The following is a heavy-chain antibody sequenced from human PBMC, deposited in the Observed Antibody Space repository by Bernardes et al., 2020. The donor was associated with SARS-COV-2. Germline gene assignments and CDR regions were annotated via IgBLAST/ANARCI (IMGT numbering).Heavy chain of an antibody. CDR2: ISSDGNNK. CDR3: ARPISSGWSVSCGY. J-gene: IGHJ4*02. Sequence: GGSLRLSCAASGFTFSSYGMHWVRQAPGKGLEWAAVISSDGNNKYYADSVKGRFTISRDNSKNTVYLQMNSLRAEDSAIYYCARPISSGWSVSCGYWGQGTLVTVSS. D-gene: IGHD6-25*01. V-gene: IGHV3-30*03. CDR1: GFTFSSYG.